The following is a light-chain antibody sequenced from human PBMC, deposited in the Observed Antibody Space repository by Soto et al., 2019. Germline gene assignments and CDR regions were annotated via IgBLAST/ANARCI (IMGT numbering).Light chain of an antibody. CDR1: QSVSTN. V-gene: IGKV3-15*01. J-gene: IGKJ1*01. CDR2: GTS. CDR3: HQYNFWPT. Sequence: EIVMTQSPATLSVSPGERATLSCRPSQSVSTNLAWYQQKPGQSPRLLIDGTSTRATGVPARFSCGGSGTEITLTINSLQSEDFAVYFCHQYNFWPTFGQGTKVDIK.